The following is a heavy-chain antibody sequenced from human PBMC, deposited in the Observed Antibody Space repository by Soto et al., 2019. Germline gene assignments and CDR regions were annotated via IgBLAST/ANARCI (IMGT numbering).Heavy chain of an antibody. CDR3: ARVKETGYSYGIDY. D-gene: IGHD5-18*01. J-gene: IGHJ4*02. V-gene: IGHV3-53*04. Sequence: HLGGSLRLSCAASGFTVSSNYMSWVRQAPGKGLEWVSVIYSGGSTYYADSVKGRFTISRHNSKNTLYLQMNSLRAEDTAVYYCARVKETGYSYGIDYGGQGTLVTVSS. CDR2: IYSGGST. CDR1: GFTVSSNY.